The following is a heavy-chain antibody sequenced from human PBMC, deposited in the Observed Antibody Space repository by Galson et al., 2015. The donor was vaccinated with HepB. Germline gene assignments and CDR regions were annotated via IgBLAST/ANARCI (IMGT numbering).Heavy chain of an antibody. CDR1: GFTFSDFA. CDR2: IPYDGSEK. D-gene: IGHD7-27*01. J-gene: IGHJ4*02. V-gene: IGHV3-30-3*01. Sequence: SLRLSCAASGFTFSDFAMHWVRQAPGKGLEWLAVIPYDGSEKDYADSVKGRFTISRDNSNNTLYLQMNSLRVEDTALYYCARDHQSTNWGGGPDYWGQGILVTVSS. CDR3: ARDHQSTNWGGGPDY.